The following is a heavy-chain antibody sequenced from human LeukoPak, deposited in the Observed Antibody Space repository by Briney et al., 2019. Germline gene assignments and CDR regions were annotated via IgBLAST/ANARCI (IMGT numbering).Heavy chain of an antibody. CDR1: GGSFSGYY. J-gene: IGHJ3*01. CDR2: IDHNRST. CDR3: ARTKKWLAFDD. Sequence: SSETLSLTCAVYGGSFSGYYWSWIRQPPGKGLEWIGEIDHNRSTKYNPSLKSRVTISVDTSKNQFSLRLSSVTAADTAVYFCARTKKWLAFDDWGQGTMVTVSS. V-gene: IGHV4-34*01. D-gene: IGHD6-19*01.